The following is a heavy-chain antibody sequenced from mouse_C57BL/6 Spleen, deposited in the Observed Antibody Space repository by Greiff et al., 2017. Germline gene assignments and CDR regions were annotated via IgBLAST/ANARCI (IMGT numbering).Heavy chain of an antibody. D-gene: IGHD4-1*01. Sequence: EVQLVESGGGLVKPGGSLKLSCAASGFTFSSYAMSWVRQTPEKRLEWVATISDGGSYTYYPDNVKGRFTISRDNAKNNLYLQMSHLKSEDTAMDYCARGRLGRGYFDYWGQGTTLTVSS. CDR1: GFTFSSYA. V-gene: IGHV5-4*01. J-gene: IGHJ2*01. CDR2: ISDGGSYT. CDR3: ARGRLGRGYFDY.